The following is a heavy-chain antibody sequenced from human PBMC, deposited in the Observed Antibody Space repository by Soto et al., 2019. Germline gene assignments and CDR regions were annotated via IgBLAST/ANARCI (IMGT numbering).Heavy chain of an antibody. V-gene: IGHV4-4*02. CDR2: IYHSGSS. CDR3: ARPRAIITFGGVIVIFDY. CDR1: GGSISSSNW. J-gene: IGHJ4*02. Sequence: QVQLQESGPGLVKPSGPLSLTCAVSGGSISSSNWWGWVRQPPGRGLEWIGEIYHSGSSKHNPSHKSLVTITVGKSKNQFVLMLSSVPAADTAVYYCARPRAIITFGGVIVIFDYRGQGTLVTVSS. D-gene: IGHD3-16*02.